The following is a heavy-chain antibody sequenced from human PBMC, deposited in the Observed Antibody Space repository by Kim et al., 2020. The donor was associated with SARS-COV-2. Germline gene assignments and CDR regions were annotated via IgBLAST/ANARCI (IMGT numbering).Heavy chain of an antibody. D-gene: IGHD2-21*01. Sequence: GGSLRLSCAASGFTFSNAWMSWVRQAPGKGLEWVGRIKSKTDGGTTDYAAPVKGRFTISRDDSKNTLYLQMNSLKTEDTAVYYCTTAFDYGGDYFDYWGQGTLVTVSS. CDR2: IKSKTDGGTT. J-gene: IGHJ4*02. CDR3: TTAFDYGGDYFDY. V-gene: IGHV3-15*01. CDR1: GFTFSNAW.